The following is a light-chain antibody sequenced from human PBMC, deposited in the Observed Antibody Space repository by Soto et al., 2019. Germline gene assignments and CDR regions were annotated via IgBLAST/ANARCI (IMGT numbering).Light chain of an antibody. CDR1: QSVSNSY. V-gene: IGKV3-20*01. CDR3: QQYGSSPIT. CDR2: GAS. Sequence: EIVLTQSPGTQSLSPGERATLSCRASQSVSNSYLAWYQQKPGQAPRVIIYGASSRTTAIPDRFSGSGSGTDFTLTISRLEPEDFAVYYCQQYGSSPITFGQGTRLEIK. J-gene: IGKJ5*01.